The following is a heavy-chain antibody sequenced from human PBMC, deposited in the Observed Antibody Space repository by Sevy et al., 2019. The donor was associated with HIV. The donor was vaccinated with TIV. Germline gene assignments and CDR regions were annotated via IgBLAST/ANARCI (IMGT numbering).Heavy chain of an antibody. CDR1: GYTLSQLS. CDR2: FDPEDGET. Sequence: ASVKVSCKVSGYTLSQLSMHWVRQAPGKGREWMGRFDPEDGETIFSQKFQGRVTMTEDTYTDTSYRELSSLRSEETAVYYCASAREYYEDNSGYLDYRGQGTLVTVSS. D-gene: IGHD3-22*01. CDR3: ASAREYYEDNSGYLDY. J-gene: IGHJ4*02. V-gene: IGHV1-24*01.